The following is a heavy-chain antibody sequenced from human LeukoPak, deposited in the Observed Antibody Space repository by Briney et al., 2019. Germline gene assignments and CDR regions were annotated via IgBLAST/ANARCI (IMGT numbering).Heavy chain of an antibody. V-gene: IGHV1-18*01. CDR1: VYTFANYG. CDR2: ISAYNGNT. CDR3: ARDGAAAGRTFDY. Sequence: ASVKVSCKASVYTFANYGISWVRQAPGQGLEWVGWISAYNGNTNSAQKLQGRVTMTTDTPTSTAYMELRSLRSDDTALYYCARDGAAAGRTFDYWGQGTLVTVSS. J-gene: IGHJ4*02. D-gene: IGHD6-13*01.